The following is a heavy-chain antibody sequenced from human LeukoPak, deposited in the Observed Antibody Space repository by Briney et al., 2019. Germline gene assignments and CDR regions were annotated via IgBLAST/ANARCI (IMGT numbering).Heavy chain of an antibody. J-gene: IGHJ4*02. CDR2: IYTSGST. D-gene: IGHD3-22*01. Sequence: PSETLSLTCTVSGNSPSSGDNYWSWIRQPAGKGLEWIGRIYTSGSTNYNPSLKSRVTISGDTSKNQFSLRLSSVTAADTAVYYCARASYSYDINGWVPFDYWGQGTLVTVSS. V-gene: IGHV4-61*02. CDR3: ARASYSYDINGWVPFDY. CDR1: GNSPSSGDNY.